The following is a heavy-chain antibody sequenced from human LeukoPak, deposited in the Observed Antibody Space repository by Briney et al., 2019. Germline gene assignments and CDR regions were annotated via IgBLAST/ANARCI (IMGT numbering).Heavy chain of an antibody. CDR1: GYTLTELS. CDR3: ATDLADTAMVNPHY. V-gene: IGHV1-24*01. Sequence: EASVKVSCKVSGYTLTELSMHWVRQAPGKGLEWMGGFDPEDGETIYAQKFQGRVTMTEDTSTDTAYMELSSLRSEDTAVYYCATDLADTAMVNPHYWGQGTLVTVSS. J-gene: IGHJ4*02. D-gene: IGHD5-18*01. CDR2: FDPEDGET.